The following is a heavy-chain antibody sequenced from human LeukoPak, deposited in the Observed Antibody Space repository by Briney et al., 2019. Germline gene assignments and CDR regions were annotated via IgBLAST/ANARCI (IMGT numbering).Heavy chain of an antibody. J-gene: IGHJ4*02. Sequence: SDTLSLTCSVSGSSMRTYYWNWIRQPPGKGLEWIGYIYYSGTINYNPSLKSRVAISIDTSKNQFSLELSSVTAADTAMYYCARGLDDILTGYHRDYYFDSWGQGAPVTVSS. CDR3: ARGLDDILTGYHRDYYFDS. V-gene: IGHV4-59*01. D-gene: IGHD3-9*01. CDR1: GSSMRTYY. CDR2: IYYSGTI.